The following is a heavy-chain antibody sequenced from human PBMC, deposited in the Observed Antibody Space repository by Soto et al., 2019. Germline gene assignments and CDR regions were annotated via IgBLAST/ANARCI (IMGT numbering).Heavy chain of an antibody. Sequence: PSQTLSLTCAISGDSVSSNSAAWNWIRQSPSRGLEWLGRTYYRSKWYNDYAVSVKSRITINPDTSKNQFSLQLNSVTPEDTAVYYCARVLRFLEWSPIRGYYYYGMDVWGQVTTVTVSS. CDR2: TYYRSKWYN. D-gene: IGHD3-3*01. J-gene: IGHJ6*02. CDR1: GDSVSSNSAA. V-gene: IGHV6-1*01. CDR3: ARVLRFLEWSPIRGYYYYGMDV.